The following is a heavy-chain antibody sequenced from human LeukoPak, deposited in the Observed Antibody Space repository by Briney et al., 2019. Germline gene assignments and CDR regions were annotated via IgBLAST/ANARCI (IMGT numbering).Heavy chain of an antibody. CDR1: GGSFSGYY. J-gene: IGHJ4*02. Sequence: PSETLSLTCAVYGGSFSGYYWSWIRQPPGKGLEWIGEISHSGSTNYNPSLKSRVTISVDTSKNQFSLKLSSVTAADTAVYYCAAQYGGYVRLDYWGQGTLVTVSS. CDR3: AAQYGGYVRLDY. D-gene: IGHD5-12*01. CDR2: ISHSGST. V-gene: IGHV4-34*01.